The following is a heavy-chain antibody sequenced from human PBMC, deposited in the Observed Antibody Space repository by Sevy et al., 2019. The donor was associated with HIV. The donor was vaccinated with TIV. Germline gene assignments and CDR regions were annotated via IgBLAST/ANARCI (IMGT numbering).Heavy chain of an antibody. D-gene: IGHD4-17*01. Sequence: ASVKVSCKASGYIFTDYYIHWVRQAPGQGLEWMAWINSDSGVTNYAQRFQGEVTVTRDPSLSTAYLELTNLKSNDTAIYYCARLTTQPTSDLYGLDVWGQGTTVPVSS. CDR3: ARLTTQPTSDLYGLDV. CDR1: GYIFTDYY. CDR2: INSDSGVT. V-gene: IGHV1-2*02. J-gene: IGHJ6*02.